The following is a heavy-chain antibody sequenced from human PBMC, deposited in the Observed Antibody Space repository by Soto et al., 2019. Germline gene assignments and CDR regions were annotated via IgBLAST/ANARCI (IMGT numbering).Heavy chain of an antibody. V-gene: IGHV3-23*01. CDR2: ISSVGGST. Sequence: EVHLLESGGGLVLPGVSLRLSCAGSGFTFSSYAMSWVRQAPGKGLEWVSAISSVGGSTYYADSVKGRFIISRDNSENTLYLQVNSLRAEDTAIYYCTKDREFTYYDLWRGYYAFDSWGQGTLVTVSS. CDR3: TKDREFTYYDLWRGYYAFDS. D-gene: IGHD3-3*01. J-gene: IGHJ4*02. CDR1: GFTFSSYA.